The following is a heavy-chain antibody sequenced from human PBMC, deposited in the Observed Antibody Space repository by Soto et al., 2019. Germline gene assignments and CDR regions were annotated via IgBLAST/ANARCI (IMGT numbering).Heavy chain of an antibody. J-gene: IGHJ4*02. D-gene: IGHD3-10*01. CDR3: ARDIWFGELNSPMDLDY. CDR1: GFTFSSYW. CDR2: IKQDGSEK. Sequence: GGSLRLSCAASGFTFSSYWMSWVRQAPGKGLEWVANIKQDGSEKYYVDSVKGRFTISRDNAKNSLYLQMNSLRAEDTAVYYCARDIWFGELNSPMDLDYWGQGTLVTVPQ. V-gene: IGHV3-7*01.